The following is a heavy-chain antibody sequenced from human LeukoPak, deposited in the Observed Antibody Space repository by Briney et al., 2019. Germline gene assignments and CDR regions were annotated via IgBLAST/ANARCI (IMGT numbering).Heavy chain of an antibody. D-gene: IGHD3-22*01. Sequence: PSETLSLTCAVYGGSSSGYYWSWIRQPPGKGLEWIGEINHSGSTNYNPSLKSRVTISVDTSKNQFSLKLSSVTAADTAVYYCARKNYYDSRRGAFDIWGQGTMVTVSS. CDR3: ARKNYYDSRRGAFDI. V-gene: IGHV4-34*01. J-gene: IGHJ3*02. CDR1: GGSSSGYY. CDR2: INHSGST.